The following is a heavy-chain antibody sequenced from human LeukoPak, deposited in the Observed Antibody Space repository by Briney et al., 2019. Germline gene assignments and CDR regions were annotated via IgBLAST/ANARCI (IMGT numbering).Heavy chain of an antibody. J-gene: IGHJ4*02. CDR2: IYYSGST. D-gene: IGHD3-22*01. V-gene: IGHV4-59*06. Sequence: SETLSLTCTVSGGSISSYYWSWIRQPPGKGLEWIGYIYYSGSTYYNPSLKSRVTISVDTSKNQFSLKLSSVTAADTAVYYCASSPPGYYDSSGYENWGQGTLVTVSS. CDR3: ASSPPGYYDSSGYEN. CDR1: GGSISSYY.